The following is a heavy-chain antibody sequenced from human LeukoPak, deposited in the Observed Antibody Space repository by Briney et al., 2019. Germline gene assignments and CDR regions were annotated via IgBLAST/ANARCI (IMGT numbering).Heavy chain of an antibody. V-gene: IGHV4-30-4*08. D-gene: IGHD3-22*01. Sequence: SETLSLXCTVSGGSISSGDYYWSWSRQPPGKGLEWIGYIYYSGSTYYNPSLKSRVTISVDTPKNQFSLKLSSVTAADTAVYYCARDRNYYDSSGYYYGTYYFDYWGQGTLVTISS. CDR2: IYYSGST. CDR1: GGSISSGDYY. J-gene: IGHJ4*02. CDR3: ARDRNYYDSSGYYYGTYYFDY.